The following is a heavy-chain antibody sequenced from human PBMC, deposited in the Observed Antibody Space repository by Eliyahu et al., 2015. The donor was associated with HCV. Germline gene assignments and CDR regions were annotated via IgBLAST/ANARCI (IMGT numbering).Heavy chain of an antibody. J-gene: IGHJ5*02. CDR1: XXXIPTYY. V-gene: IGHV4-59*01. CDR3: ASGGGGIAVTGTGGWFDP. D-gene: IGHD6-19*01. Sequence: QVXLQESGPGLVKPSETLSLTCTVXXXXIPTYYWSWXRPXPGKGLEWIXYIHYSGSTNYNPSLKSRVTISXDTSKNQFSLNLTSVTAADTAMYYCASGGGGIAVTGTGGWFDPWGQGTLVTVSS. CDR2: IHYSGST.